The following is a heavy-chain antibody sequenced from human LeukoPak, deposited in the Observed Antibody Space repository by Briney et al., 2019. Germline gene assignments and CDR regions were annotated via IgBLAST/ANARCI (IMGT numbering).Heavy chain of an antibody. CDR3: ARRLNCSGGSCYSLDYYYYMDV. J-gene: IGHJ6*03. Sequence: SETLSLTCAVYGGSFSGYYWSWIRQPPGKGLEWIGEINHSGSTNYNPSLKSRVTISVDTSKNQFSLKLSSVTAADTAVYYCARRLNCSGGSCYSLDYYYYMDVWSKGTTVTISS. V-gene: IGHV4-34*01. CDR1: GGSFSGYY. CDR2: INHSGST. D-gene: IGHD2-15*01.